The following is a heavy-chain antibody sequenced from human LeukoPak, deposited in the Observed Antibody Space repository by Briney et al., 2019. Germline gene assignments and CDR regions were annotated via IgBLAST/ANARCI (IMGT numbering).Heavy chain of an antibody. Sequence: ASVKVSCKASGGTFSSYAISWVRQAPGQGLEWMGGIIPIFGTANYAQKFQGRVTITADESTSTAYMELSSLRSEDTAVYYCARDFSGLFDFDYWGQGTLVTVSS. CDR3: ARDFSGLFDFDY. CDR1: GGTFSSYA. D-gene: IGHD3-10*02. V-gene: IGHV1-69*01. CDR2: IIPIFGTA. J-gene: IGHJ4*02.